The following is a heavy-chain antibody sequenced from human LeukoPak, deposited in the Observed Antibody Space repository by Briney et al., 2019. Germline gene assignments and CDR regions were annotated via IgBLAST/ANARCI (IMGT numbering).Heavy chain of an antibody. CDR2: IRYDGSKK. D-gene: IGHD2-8*02. Sequence: GGSLRLSCAASGFTFSSYGMHWVRQAPGKGLEWVAFIRYDGSKKYYADSVKGRFTISRDNAKNSLYLQMNSLRAEDTAVYYCARDPSGGFDYWGQGTLVTVSS. CDR3: ARDPSGGFDY. J-gene: IGHJ4*02. CDR1: GFTFSSYG. V-gene: IGHV3-30*02.